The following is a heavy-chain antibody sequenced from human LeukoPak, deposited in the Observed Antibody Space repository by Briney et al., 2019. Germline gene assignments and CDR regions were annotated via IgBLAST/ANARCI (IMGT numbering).Heavy chain of an antibody. J-gene: IGHJ4*02. CDR1: GFTFSSYS. D-gene: IGHD6-13*01. CDR3: ARDQYSSSWYFSGHDY. Sequence: GGSLRLSCAASGFTFSSYSRNWVRQAPGKGLEGVSSISSSSSYIYYADSVKGRFTISRDNAKNSLYLQMNSLRAEDTAVYYCARDQYSSSWYFSGHDYWGQGTLVTVSS. CDR2: ISSSSSYI. V-gene: IGHV3-21*01.